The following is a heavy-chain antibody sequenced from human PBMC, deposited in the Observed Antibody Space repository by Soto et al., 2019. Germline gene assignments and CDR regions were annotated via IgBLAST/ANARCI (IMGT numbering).Heavy chain of an antibody. J-gene: IGHJ6*03. CDR1: GGNIRNYY. Sequence: SETLSLTCTVSGGNIRNYYWSWIRQNPGKGLEWIGYIYYSGSTNYNPSLKSRVTISVDTSKNQFSLKLSSVTAADTAVYYCARAASDFWSGYYTSYYYYYMDVWGKGTTVTVSS. V-gene: IGHV4-59*01. CDR2: IYYSGST. CDR3: ARAASDFWSGYYTSYYYYYMDV. D-gene: IGHD3-3*01.